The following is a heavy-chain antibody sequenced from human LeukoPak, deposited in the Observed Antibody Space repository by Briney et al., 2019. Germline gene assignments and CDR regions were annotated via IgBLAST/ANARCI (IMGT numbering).Heavy chain of an antibody. D-gene: IGHD2-2*01. CDR2: ISYDGSNK. V-gene: IGHV3-30-3*01. Sequence: GGSLRLSCAASGFTFSSYAMHWVRQAPGRGLEWVAVISYDGSNKYYADSVKGRFTISRDNSKNTLYLQMNSLRAEDTAVFYCARDSIVVVPAASRYYYYYYMDVWGKGTTVAVSS. J-gene: IGHJ6*03. CDR1: GFTFSSYA. CDR3: ARDSIVVVPAASRYYYYYYMDV.